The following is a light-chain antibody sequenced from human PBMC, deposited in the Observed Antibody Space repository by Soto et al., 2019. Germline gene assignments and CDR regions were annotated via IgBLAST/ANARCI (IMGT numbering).Light chain of an antibody. J-gene: IGKJ1*01. CDR1: QTITKY. Sequence: ETVLTQSPATLSLSPGDEATLSCKASQTITKYLAWYQQKPDQAPRLLIYESSERASGVPSRFRGGGSGTDFTLTISSLEPEDFAFYYCQQRARGPWTFGQGTRVEL. CDR2: ESS. CDR3: QQRARGPWT. V-gene: IGKV3-11*01.